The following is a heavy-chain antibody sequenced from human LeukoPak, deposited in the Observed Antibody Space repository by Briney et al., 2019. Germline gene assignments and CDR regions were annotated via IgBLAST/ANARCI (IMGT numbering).Heavy chain of an antibody. Sequence: GGSLRLSCAASGFTFDDYAMSWVRQAPGKGLEWVSGMSGSGSNSYYADSVKGRFTISRDNSKNTLYLQMNSLRAEDTAVYYCARGGSSGSYFLSWGQGTLVTVSS. CDR2: MSGSGSNS. CDR1: GFTFDDYA. J-gene: IGHJ4*02. V-gene: IGHV3-23*01. D-gene: IGHD1-26*01. CDR3: ARGGSSGSYFLS.